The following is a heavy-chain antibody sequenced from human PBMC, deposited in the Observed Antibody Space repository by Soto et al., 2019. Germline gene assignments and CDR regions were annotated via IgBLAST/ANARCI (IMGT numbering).Heavy chain of an antibody. Sequence: QVQLVESGGGVVQPGRSLRLSCAASGFTFSIFGMHWVRQAPGKGLEWVAVISYAGSNTYQADSVKGRFTISRDNSKNTLYLQMNSLRVEDTAVDYCAKDRRTYSSSEPLDSWGQGTLVTVSS. D-gene: IGHD6-6*01. V-gene: IGHV3-30*18. CDR2: ISYAGSNT. J-gene: IGHJ4*02. CDR1: GFTFSIFG. CDR3: AKDRRTYSSSEPLDS.